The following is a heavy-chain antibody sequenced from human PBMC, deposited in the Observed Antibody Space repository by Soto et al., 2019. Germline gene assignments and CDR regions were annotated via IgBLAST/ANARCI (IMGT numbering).Heavy chain of an antibody. CDR3: ARERRGGWGRGYSYGYRSGGGSYNWFDP. J-gene: IGHJ5*02. Sequence: QVQLVQSGAEVKKPGASVKVSCKASGYTFTGYYMHWVRQAPGQGLEWKGWINPNSGGTNYAQKFQGRVTMTRDTSISSAYRELSRLRSDDTAVDYCARERRGGWGRGYSYGYRSGGGSYNWFDPWGQGTLVTVSS. CDR2: INPNSGGT. CDR1: GYTFTGYY. V-gene: IGHV1-2*02. D-gene: IGHD5-18*01.